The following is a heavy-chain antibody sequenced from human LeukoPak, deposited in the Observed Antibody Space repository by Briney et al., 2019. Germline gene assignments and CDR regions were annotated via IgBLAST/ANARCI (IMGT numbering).Heavy chain of an antibody. V-gene: IGHV3-7*03. D-gene: IGHD3-22*01. Sequence: SGGSLRLSCAASGFTLITYSMSWVRQAPGKGLEWVANIKQDGNEKYYVDSVKGRFTISRENAKNSLYLQMNSLRAEDTAVYYCARGCAETPDYYYDSSGYYYRGGCLDYWGQGTLVTVSS. J-gene: IGHJ4*02. CDR1: GFTLITYS. CDR3: ARGCAETPDYYYDSSGYYYRGGCLDY. CDR2: IKQDGNEK.